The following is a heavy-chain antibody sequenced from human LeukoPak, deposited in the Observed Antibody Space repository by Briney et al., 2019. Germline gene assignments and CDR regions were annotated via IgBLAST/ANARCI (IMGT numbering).Heavy chain of an antibody. J-gene: IGHJ6*04. V-gene: IGHV3-21*01. CDR3: AELGITMIGGV. CDR2: ISSRSSYI. D-gene: IGHD3-10*02. CDR1: GFTFSSYN. Sequence: GSLRLSCAASGFTFSSYNMHWVRQAPGKGLEWVSSISSRSSYIYYADTLKGRFTISRDNAKNSLYLQMNSLRAEDTAVYYCAELGITMIGGVWGKGTTVTISS.